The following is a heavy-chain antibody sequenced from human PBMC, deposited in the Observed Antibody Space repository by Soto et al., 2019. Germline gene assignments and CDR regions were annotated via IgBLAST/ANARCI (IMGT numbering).Heavy chain of an antibody. CDR1: GGTFSTYT. CDR2: ILPMLDIT. V-gene: IGHV1-69*02. CDR3: TLGSWSAETFDI. J-gene: IGHJ3*02. Sequence: SVKVSCKASGGTFSTYTIIWVRQAPGQGLEWMGRILPMLDITNSAQRFQGRVTITADKSTSTAYLELSSLRSEDTAVYYCTLGSWSAETFDIWGRGTMVTVSS. D-gene: IGHD6-13*01.